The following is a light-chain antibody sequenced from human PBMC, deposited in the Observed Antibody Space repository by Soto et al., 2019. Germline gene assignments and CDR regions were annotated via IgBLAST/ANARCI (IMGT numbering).Light chain of an antibody. J-gene: IGLJ1*01. CDR3: CSYAGSHNHV. V-gene: IGLV2-11*01. Sequence: QSVLTQPRSVSGSPGQSVTISCSGASSDVGAYNYVSWYLQHPGKAPKFLIYDVTKRPSGVPDRFSGSKSGNTASLTISGLQADDEADYYCCSYAGSHNHVFGTGTKVTVL. CDR1: SSDVGAYNY. CDR2: DVT.